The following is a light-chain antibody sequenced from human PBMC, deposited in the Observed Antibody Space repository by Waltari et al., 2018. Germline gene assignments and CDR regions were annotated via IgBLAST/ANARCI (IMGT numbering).Light chain of an antibody. Sequence: DIQMTQSPSSVSESVGDRVTITCRASQGISSWLAWYQQTPGEAPKLLSYAASSVQSGFPSRFSGSGSGTDFTLTISSLHPEDFAPFYCQQANSFPYTFGQGTKLEIK. CDR3: QQANSFPYT. J-gene: IGKJ2*01. CDR1: QGISSW. V-gene: IGKV1-12*01. CDR2: AAS.